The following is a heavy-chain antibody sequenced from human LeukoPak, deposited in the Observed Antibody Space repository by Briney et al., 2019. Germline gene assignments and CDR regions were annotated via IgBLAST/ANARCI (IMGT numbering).Heavy chain of an antibody. D-gene: IGHD1-7*01. CDR3: ARKAQYNGHYPLDY. CDR1: GFTFTSYS. J-gene: IGHJ4*02. Sequence: GGSLRLSCAASGFTFTSYSMSWVRQAPGKGLEWVSGTSDRGDYTYYADSVKGRFTISRDSSKNTLFLQMNSLRAEDTALYFCARKAQYNGHYPLDYWGQGTLITVSS. V-gene: IGHV3-23*01. CDR2: TSDRGDYT.